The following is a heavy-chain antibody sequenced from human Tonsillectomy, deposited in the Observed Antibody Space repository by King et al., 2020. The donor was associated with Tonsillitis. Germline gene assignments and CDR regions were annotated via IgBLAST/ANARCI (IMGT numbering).Heavy chain of an antibody. V-gene: IGHV4-59*01. CDR3: ATTAIVGVTTFRAFDV. D-gene: IGHD3-3*01. CDR1: GDSNNTYY. CDR2: IYYTGST. J-gene: IGHJ3*01. Sequence: QLQESGPRVVKPSETLSLTCSVSGDSNNTYYWSWLRQPPGKGLEWIGYIYYTGSTSYSPSLKSRVTISVETSKNQFSLTLNSVTPADTAVYYCATTAIVGVTTFRAFDVWGQGTLGNVFS.